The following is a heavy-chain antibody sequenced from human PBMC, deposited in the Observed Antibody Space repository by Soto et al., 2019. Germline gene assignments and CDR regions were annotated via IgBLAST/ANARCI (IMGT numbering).Heavy chain of an antibody. D-gene: IGHD2-2*01. CDR2: IYYSGST. Sequence: SETLSLTCTVSGGSISSGDYYWSWIRQPPGKGLEWIGYIYYSGSTYYNPSLKSRVTISVDTSKNQFSLKLSSVTAADTAVYYCARDNWDIVVVPPTDAFDIWGQGTMVTVSS. CDR1: GGSISSGDYY. V-gene: IGHV4-30-4*01. CDR3: ARDNWDIVVVPPTDAFDI. J-gene: IGHJ3*02.